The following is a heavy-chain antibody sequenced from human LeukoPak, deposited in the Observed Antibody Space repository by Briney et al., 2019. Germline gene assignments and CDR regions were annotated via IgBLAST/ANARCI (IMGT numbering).Heavy chain of an antibody. D-gene: IGHD6-19*01. CDR1: GFTFSSYG. V-gene: IGHV3-33*06. CDR2: IWYDGSNK. J-gene: IGHJ4*02. Sequence: GRSLGLSCAASGFTFSSYGMHWVRQAPGKGLEWVAVIWYDGSNKYYADSVKGRFTISRDNSKNTLYLQMNSLRAEDTAVYYCAKDSGSGWYGGPDYWGQGTLVTVSS. CDR3: AKDSGSGWYGGPDY.